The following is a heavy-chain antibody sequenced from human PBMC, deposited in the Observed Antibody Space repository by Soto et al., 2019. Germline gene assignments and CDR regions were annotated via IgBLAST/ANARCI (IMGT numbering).Heavy chain of an antibody. D-gene: IGHD3-3*01. CDR3: ARRFCASNSCYYFDY. Sequence: QVQLVQSGAEVKKPGASVKVSCKTSGYTFSTSYIHWVRQAPGQGLEWMGIINPSGDITTYAQGFQGRVTMTSDSSTCTVYMELSSLRSEDTAVYFCARRFCASNSCYYFDYWGQGTLVTVAS. CDR1: GYTFSTSY. CDR2: INPSGDIT. J-gene: IGHJ4*02. V-gene: IGHV1-46*01.